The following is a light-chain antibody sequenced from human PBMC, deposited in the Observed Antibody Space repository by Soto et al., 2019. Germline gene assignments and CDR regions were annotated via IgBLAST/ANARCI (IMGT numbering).Light chain of an antibody. V-gene: IGKV3D-7*01. J-gene: IGKJ3*01. CDR1: QSVSRY. CDR2: GAS. CDR3: QQDYNLPRFT. Sequence: EIVLTQSPATLSLSPGERATLSCRASQSVSRYLAWYQQKPGQAPRLLIYGASTRATGIPARFSGSGSGTDFTLTISSLQPEDFAVYYCQQDYNLPRFTFGPGTKVDIK.